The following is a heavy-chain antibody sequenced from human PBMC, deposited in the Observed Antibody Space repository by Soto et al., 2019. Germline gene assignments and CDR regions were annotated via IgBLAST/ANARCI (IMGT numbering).Heavy chain of an antibody. CDR2: IIPIFGTA. Sequence: QVQLVQSGXXXKXXXXXXXXSCKASGGTFSSYAISWVRQAPGQGLEWMGGIIPIFGTANYALKFQGRVTITADESTITAYMELSSLRSEDTAVYYCARDQDVSNYHGMDVWGQGTTVTVSS. CDR1: GGTFSSYA. D-gene: IGHD3-22*01. J-gene: IGHJ6*02. CDR3: ARDQDVSNYHGMDV. V-gene: IGHV1-69*12.